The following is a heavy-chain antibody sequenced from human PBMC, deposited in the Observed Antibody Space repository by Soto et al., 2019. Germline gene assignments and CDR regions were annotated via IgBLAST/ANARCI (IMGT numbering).Heavy chain of an antibody. Sequence: SVKVSCKASGGTFSSYTISWVRQAPGQGLEWMGRIIPILGIANYAQKFQGRVTITADKSTSTAYMELSSLRSEDTAVYYCAREHDSSGYYYGYWGQGNLVTVSS. J-gene: IGHJ4*02. CDR1: GGTFSSYT. CDR3: AREHDSSGYYYGY. V-gene: IGHV1-69*04. CDR2: IIPILGIA. D-gene: IGHD3-22*01.